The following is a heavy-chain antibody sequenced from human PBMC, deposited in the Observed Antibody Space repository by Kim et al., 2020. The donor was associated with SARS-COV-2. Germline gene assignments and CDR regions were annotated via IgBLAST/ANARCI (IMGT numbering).Heavy chain of an antibody. Sequence: SETLSLTCTVSGGSISSGDYYWSWIRQPPGKGLEWIGYIYYSGSTYYKPSLKSRVTISVDTSKNQFSLKLSSVTAADTAVYYCARAEYWAMIVVVVPGALDIWGQGTMVTVSS. V-gene: IGHV4-30-4*01. CDR1: GGSISSGDYY. D-gene: IGHD3-22*01. J-gene: IGHJ3*02. CDR2: IYYSGST. CDR3: ARAEYWAMIVVVVPGALDI.